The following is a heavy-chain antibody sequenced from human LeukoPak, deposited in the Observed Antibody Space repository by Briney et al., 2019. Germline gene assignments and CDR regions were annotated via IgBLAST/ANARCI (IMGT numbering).Heavy chain of an antibody. CDR3: ARDSYYYDSSGYPST. V-gene: IGHV1-18*01. D-gene: IGHD3-22*01. CDR1: GYTFTSYG. CDR2: ISAYNGNT. J-gene: IGHJ5*02. Sequence: GASVTVSCKASGYTFTSYGISWVRQAPGQGLEWMGWISAYNGNTNYAQKLQGRVTMTTDTSTSTAYMELRSLRSDDTAVYYCARDSYYYDSSGYPSTWGQGTLVTVSS.